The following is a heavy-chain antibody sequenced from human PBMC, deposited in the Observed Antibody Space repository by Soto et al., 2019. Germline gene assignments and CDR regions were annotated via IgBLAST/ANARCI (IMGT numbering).Heavy chain of an antibody. J-gene: IGHJ3*01. V-gene: IGHV1-46*01. D-gene: IGHD3-22*01. Sequence: ASVKVSCKASGYSFINYHIIWVRQAPGQGPQWVGTISPSNGQPRFAQKFQGRVTMTRDTSTKVAYLELRSLKAEDTGVYYCARMFNYDTSGYIGILGGFDVWGQGTQVTVSS. CDR2: ISPSNGQP. CDR3: ARMFNYDTSGYIGILGGFDV. CDR1: GYSFINYH.